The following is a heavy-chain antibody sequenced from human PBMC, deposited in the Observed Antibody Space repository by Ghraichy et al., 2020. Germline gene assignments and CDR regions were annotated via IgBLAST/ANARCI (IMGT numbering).Heavy chain of an antibody. CDR2: IYYNGYT. V-gene: IGHV4-39*01. Sequence: SHTLSLTCTVSGGSVSSDSYYWGWIRQTPGKGLEWIASIYYNGYTYYNPSLKSRVTISVDMSKNQFALKLSSVTAADTAVYYCASSAFGVVINLYYFDYWGQGTLVTVSS. CDR3: ASSAFGVVINLYYFDY. CDR1: GGSVSSDSYY. D-gene: IGHD3-3*01. J-gene: IGHJ4*02.